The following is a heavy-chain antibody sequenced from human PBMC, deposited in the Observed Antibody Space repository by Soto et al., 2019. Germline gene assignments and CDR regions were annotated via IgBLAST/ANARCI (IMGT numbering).Heavy chain of an antibody. V-gene: IGHV3-23*01. CDR2: ISGSGGTT. Sequence: GGSLRLSCAASGFTFSSYAMSWVRQAPGKGLEWVSTISGSGGTTYYADSVKGRLTISRDNSKNTLYLQMNSLRAEDTAAYYCAKDRAPNVVRGDVDYWGQGTLVTVSS. J-gene: IGHJ4*02. D-gene: IGHD3-10*01. CDR1: GFTFSSYA. CDR3: AKDRAPNVVRGDVDY.